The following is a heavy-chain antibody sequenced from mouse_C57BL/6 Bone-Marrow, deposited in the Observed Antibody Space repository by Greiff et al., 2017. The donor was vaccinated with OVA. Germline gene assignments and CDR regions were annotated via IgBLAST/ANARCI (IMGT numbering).Heavy chain of an antibody. V-gene: IGHV5-6*01. D-gene: IGHD1-1*01. Sequence: EVKLVESGGDLVKPGGSLKLSCAASGFTFSSYGMSWVRQTPDKRLEWVATISSGGSYTYYPASVKGRFTISRYNAKNTLYLQMSSLKSEDTAMYYGARLNYGSRRGAMDYWGQGTSVTVSS. CDR1: GFTFSSYG. CDR3: ARLNYGSRRGAMDY. J-gene: IGHJ4*01. CDR2: ISSGGSYT.